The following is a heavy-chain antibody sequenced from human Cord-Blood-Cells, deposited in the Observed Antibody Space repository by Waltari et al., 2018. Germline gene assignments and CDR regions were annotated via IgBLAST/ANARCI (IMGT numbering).Heavy chain of an antibody. CDR1: GYSISSGYY. V-gene: IGHV4-38-2*01. J-gene: IGHJ4*02. CDR2: IYHSGST. D-gene: IGHD3-9*01. CDR3: ARVYFDWLTHFDY. Sequence: QVQLQESGPGLVKPSETLSLTCAVSGYSISSGYYWGWIRQPPGKGLGWIGSIYHSGSTYYTPSLKSRVTISVDTSKNQVSLKLSFGAAADTAVYYCARVYFDWLTHFDYWGQGTLVTVSS.